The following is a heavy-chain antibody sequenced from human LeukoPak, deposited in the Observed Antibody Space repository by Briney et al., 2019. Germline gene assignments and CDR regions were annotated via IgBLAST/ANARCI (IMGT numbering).Heavy chain of an antibody. V-gene: IGHV3-30*03. Sequence: GGSLRLSCAASGFTFSSFGMSWVRQAPGKGLEWVAVISYDGSHEYYADSVKGRFTISRDNSNDTLYLRMDSLRAEDTAVYFCARGRYCSGTTCNTRFDYWGQGTLVTVSS. D-gene: IGHD2-15*01. J-gene: IGHJ4*02. CDR3: ARGRYCSGTTCNTRFDY. CDR2: ISYDGSHE. CDR1: GFTFSSFG.